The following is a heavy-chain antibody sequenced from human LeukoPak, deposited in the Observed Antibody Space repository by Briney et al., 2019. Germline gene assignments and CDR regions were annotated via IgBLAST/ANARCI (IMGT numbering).Heavy chain of an antibody. CDR2: INNSGSI. D-gene: IGHD1-26*01. V-gene: IGHV4-34*01. Sequence: SETLSLTCAVSGGSFSGYSWTWIRQPPGKGLEWVAEINNSGSINHNPSLKSRVTISADTSKNQFSLNLRSVTAADTAIYYCARGRMGARFVNWGQGTLVTVSS. J-gene: IGHJ5*02. CDR3: ARGRMGARFVN. CDR1: GGSFSGYS.